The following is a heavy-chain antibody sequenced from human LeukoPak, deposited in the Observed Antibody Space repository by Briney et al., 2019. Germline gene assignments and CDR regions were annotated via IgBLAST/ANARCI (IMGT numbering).Heavy chain of an antibody. CDR3: ARDNSVEDTAWWFDP. J-gene: IGHJ5*02. V-gene: IGHV1-18*01. Sequence: ASVKVSCKASGYTFTSYGISWVRQAPGQGLEWMGWVSAYNGNTNYAQKFQGRVTMTRDMSTSTDYMELSSLRSEDTAVYYCARDNSVEDTAWWFDPWGQGTLVTVSS. CDR1: GYTFTSYG. D-gene: IGHD4-23*01. CDR2: VSAYNGNT.